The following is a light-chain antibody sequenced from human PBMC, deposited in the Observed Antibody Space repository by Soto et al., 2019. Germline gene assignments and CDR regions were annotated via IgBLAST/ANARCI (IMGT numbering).Light chain of an antibody. V-gene: IGLV2-14*01. CDR3: SSYTSSSTLVV. J-gene: IGLJ2*01. Sequence: QLVLTQPASVSGSPGQSITISCTGTSSDVGGYNYVSWYQQHPDKAPKLMIYDVGNRPSVVSNRFSGSKSGNTASLTNSGLQAEDEADYYCSSYTSSSTLVVFGERTQLTVL. CDR2: DVG. CDR1: SSDVGGYNY.